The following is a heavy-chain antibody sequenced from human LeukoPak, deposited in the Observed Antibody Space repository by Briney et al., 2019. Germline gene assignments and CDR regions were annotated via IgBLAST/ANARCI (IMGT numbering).Heavy chain of an antibody. CDR1: GGSISSSSYY. CDR3: ARWAHGSYKRPQSGSYDY. CDR2: IYYSGST. Sequence: TPSQTLSLTCTVSGGSISSSSYYWGWIRQPPGKGLEWIGSIYYSGSTYYNPSLKSRVTISVDTSKNQFSLKLSSVTAADTAVYYCARWAHGSYKRPQSGSYDYWGQGTLVTVSS. V-gene: IGHV4-39*01. J-gene: IGHJ4*02. D-gene: IGHD1-26*01.